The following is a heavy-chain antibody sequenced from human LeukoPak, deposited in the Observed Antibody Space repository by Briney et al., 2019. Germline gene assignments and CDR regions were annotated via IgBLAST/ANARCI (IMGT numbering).Heavy chain of an antibody. J-gene: IGHJ4*02. D-gene: IGHD3-22*01. CDR1: GFTFGDYA. Sequence: PGGSLRLSCTASGFTFGDYAMSWFRQAPGKGLEWVGFIRSKAYGGTTEYAASVKGRFTISRDDSKSNAYLQMNSLKTEDTAVYYCTRDGPYYDSSGYYGSNFDYWGQGTLVTVSS. CDR2: IRSKAYGGTT. CDR3: TRDGPYYDSSGYYGSNFDY. V-gene: IGHV3-49*03.